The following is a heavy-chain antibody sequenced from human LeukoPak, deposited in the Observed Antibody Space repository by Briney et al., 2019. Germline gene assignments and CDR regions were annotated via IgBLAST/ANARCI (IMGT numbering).Heavy chain of an antibody. D-gene: IGHD3-10*01. J-gene: IGHJ4*02. CDR1: GGSVSSGSYY. V-gene: IGHV4-61*01. Sequence: KTSETLSLTCTVSGGSVSSGSYYWSWIRQPPGKGLEWIGYIYSSGSTNYNPSLKSRVTISVDTSKNQFSLKLTSVTAADTAVYYCARDSSPGLGELSYWGQGTLVTVSS. CDR3: ARDSSPGLGELSY. CDR2: IYSSGST.